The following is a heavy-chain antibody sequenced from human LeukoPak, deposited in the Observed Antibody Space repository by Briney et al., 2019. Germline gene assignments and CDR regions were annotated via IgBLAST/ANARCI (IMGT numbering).Heavy chain of an antibody. V-gene: IGHV4-30-2*01. CDR3: ARVGYCSSTSCPFDY. Sequence: PSETLSLTCAVSGGSISSGGKSWSWIAQPPGKGLEWIGNSYHSGSTYYNPSLRSRVTISVNRSKNQFSLKLSSVTAADTAVYYCARVGYCSSTSCPFDYWGQGTLVTVSS. J-gene: IGHJ4*02. CDR2: SYHSGST. D-gene: IGHD2-2*01. CDR1: GGSISSGGKS.